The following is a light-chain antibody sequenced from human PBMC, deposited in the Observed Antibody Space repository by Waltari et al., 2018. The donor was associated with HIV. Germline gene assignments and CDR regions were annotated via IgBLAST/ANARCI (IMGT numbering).Light chain of an antibody. V-gene: IGKV3-20*01. CDR2: GAS. J-gene: IGKJ1*01. CDR3: QHYGSSPWT. Sequence: EIVLTQSPGTLSLSPGERATLSCRASQSVSSNSLAWYQQKPGQPPRFLIYGASSRGICIPDRFSGSGSGTNFTLTISRLGPEDFAIYYCQHYGSSPWTFGQGTKVEIK. CDR1: QSVSSNS.